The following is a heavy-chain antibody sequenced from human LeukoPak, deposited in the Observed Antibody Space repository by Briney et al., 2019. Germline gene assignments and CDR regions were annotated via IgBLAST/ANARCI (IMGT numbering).Heavy chain of an antibody. V-gene: IGHV4-4*07. CDR3: ARDGYYYDSTGYSGDY. J-gene: IGHJ4*02. D-gene: IGHD3-22*01. Sequence: TSETLSLTCTVSGGSISSYYWSWIRQPAGKGLEWIGRIYTSGSTNYNPSLKSRVTMSVDTSKNQFSVKLSSVTAADTVVYYCARDGYYYDSTGYSGDYWGQGTLVTVSS. CDR2: IYTSGST. CDR1: GGSISSYY.